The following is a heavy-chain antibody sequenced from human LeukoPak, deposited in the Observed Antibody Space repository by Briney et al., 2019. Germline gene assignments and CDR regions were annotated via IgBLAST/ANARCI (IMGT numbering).Heavy chain of an antibody. Sequence: SVTVSCKASGGTFSSYAISWVRQAPGQGLEWMGGIIPIFGTANYAQKFQGRVTITADKSTSTAYMELSSLRSEDTAVYYCARGRPTTSIAAAGVNWFDPWGQGTLVTVSS. J-gene: IGHJ5*02. CDR2: IIPIFGTA. CDR3: ARGRPTTSIAAAGVNWFDP. CDR1: GGTFSSYA. V-gene: IGHV1-69*06. D-gene: IGHD6-13*01.